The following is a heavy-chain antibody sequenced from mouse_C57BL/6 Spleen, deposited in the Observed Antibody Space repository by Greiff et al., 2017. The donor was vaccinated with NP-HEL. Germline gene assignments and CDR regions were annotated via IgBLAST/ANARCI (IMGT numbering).Heavy chain of an antibody. J-gene: IGHJ3*01. V-gene: IGHV1-69*01. Sequence: QVQLQQPGAELVMPGASVKLSCKASGYTFTSYWMHWVKQRPGQGLEWIGEIDPSDSYTNYNQKFKGKSTLTVDKSSSTAYMQLSSLTSEDSAVYYCATYDGYFFAYWGQGTLVTVSA. CDR2: IDPSDSYT. D-gene: IGHD2-3*01. CDR3: ATYDGYFFAY. CDR1: GYTFTSYW.